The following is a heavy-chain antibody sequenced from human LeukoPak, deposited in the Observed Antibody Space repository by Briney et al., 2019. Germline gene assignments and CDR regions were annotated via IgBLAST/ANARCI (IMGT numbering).Heavy chain of an antibody. J-gene: IGHJ4*02. D-gene: IGHD5-24*01. CDR1: GFTFGDYA. CDR3: TRDRDVEMATIFVY. V-gene: IGHV3-49*04. CDR2: IRSKAYGGTT. Sequence: GGSLRLSCTASGFTFGDYAMSWVRQAPGKGLEWVGFIRSKAYGGTTEYAASVKGRFTISRGDSKSIAYLQMNSLKTEDTAVYYCTRDRDVEMATIFVYWGQGTLVTVSS.